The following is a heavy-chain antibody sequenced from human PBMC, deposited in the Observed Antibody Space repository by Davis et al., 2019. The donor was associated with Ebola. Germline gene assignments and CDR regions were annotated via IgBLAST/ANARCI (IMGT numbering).Heavy chain of an antibody. CDR2: ISYDAAYK. V-gene: IGHV3-30*04. CDR1: GFTFSSYA. Sequence: PGGSLRLSCAASGFTFSSYAMHWVRQAPGKGLEWVAVISYDAAYKYYADSVKGRLTVSRDNSRYTLYLQMNSLRVDDTAVYYCARDETTRFTYGMDVWGRGTTVSVSS. J-gene: IGHJ6*02. D-gene: IGHD1-1*01. CDR3: ARDETTRFTYGMDV.